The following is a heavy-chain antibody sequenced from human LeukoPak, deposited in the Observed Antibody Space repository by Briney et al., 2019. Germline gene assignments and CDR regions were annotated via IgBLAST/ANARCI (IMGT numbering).Heavy chain of an antibody. CDR2: IKYDGTT. V-gene: IGHV4-34*01. Sequence: SETLSLTCAVSGASFSGYFWNWIRQSPEKGLEWIGEIKYDGTTNYNPSLTSRVTMSIDKATNQFHLKVTSLTAADTAVYYCARGPDYYGDYISWFPDAFHIWGQGTLLSVSP. D-gene: IGHD4-17*01. CDR1: GASFSGYF. CDR3: ARGPDYYGDYISWFPDAFHI. J-gene: IGHJ3*02.